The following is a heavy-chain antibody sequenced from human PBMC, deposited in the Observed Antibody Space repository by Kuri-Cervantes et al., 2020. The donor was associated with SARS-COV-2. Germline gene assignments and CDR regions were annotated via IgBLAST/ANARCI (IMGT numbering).Heavy chain of an antibody. V-gene: IGHV1-3*01. CDR2: INAGNGNT. CDR3: ARAPRIGQQLVRRYYFDY. J-gene: IGHJ4*02. D-gene: IGHD6-13*01. CDR1: GYTFTSYA. Sequence: ASVTVSCKAPGYTFTSYAVHWVRQAPGQRLEWMGWINAGNGNTKYSQKFQGRVTITRDTSASTAYMELSSLRSEDTAVYYCARAPRIGQQLVRRYYFDYWGQGTLVTVSS.